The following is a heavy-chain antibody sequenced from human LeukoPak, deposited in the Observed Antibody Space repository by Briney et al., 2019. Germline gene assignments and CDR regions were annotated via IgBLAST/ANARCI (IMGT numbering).Heavy chain of an antibody. V-gene: IGHV3-23*01. CDR1: GFTFSTYG. Sequence: PGGSLRLSCVASGFTFSTYGMRWVRQAPGNGLEWVSSIGGGGVDRYYADSVKARFTISRDNCKNTLSLQINSLRAEVPAIYYGARRCGDCLGASEIWGQVTMVTVSS. CDR2: IGGGGVDR. CDR3: ARRCGDCLGASEI. D-gene: IGHD2-21*02. J-gene: IGHJ3*02.